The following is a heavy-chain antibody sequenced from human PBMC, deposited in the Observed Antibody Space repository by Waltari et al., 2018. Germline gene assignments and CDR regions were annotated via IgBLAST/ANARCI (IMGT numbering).Heavy chain of an antibody. CDR1: GGSISGADYY. V-gene: IGHV4-30-4*08. CDR2: IYYSGST. CDR3: ARDRGYSGYDLLDAFDI. D-gene: IGHD5-12*01. Sequence: QVQLQESGPGLVKPSQTLSLICTVSGGSISGADYYWSWVRQPPGKGLEWIRYIYYSGSTYYNPSLKSRVTISVDTSKNQFSLKLSSVTAADTAVYYCARDRGYSGYDLLDAFDIWGLGTIVTVSS. J-gene: IGHJ3*02.